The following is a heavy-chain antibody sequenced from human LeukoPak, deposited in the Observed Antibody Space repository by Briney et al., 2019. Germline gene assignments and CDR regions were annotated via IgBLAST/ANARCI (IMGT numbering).Heavy chain of an antibody. Sequence: ASVKVSCKASGYTFTSYDINWVRQATGQGLEWMGWMNPNSGNTGYAQKLQGRVTMTRNTSISTAYMELSSLRSEDTAVYYCARVPVVTPTNFDYWGQGTLVTVSS. J-gene: IGHJ4*02. CDR2: MNPNSGNT. CDR1: GYTFTSYD. V-gene: IGHV1-8*01. D-gene: IGHD4-23*01. CDR3: ARVPVVTPTNFDY.